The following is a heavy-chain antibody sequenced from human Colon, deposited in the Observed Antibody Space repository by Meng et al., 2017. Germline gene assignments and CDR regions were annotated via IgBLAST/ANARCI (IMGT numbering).Heavy chain of an antibody. CDR1: GYTFTKYA. D-gene: IGHD3-22*01. J-gene: IGHJ4*02. CDR2: IYTNTGNP. V-gene: IGHV7-4-1*02. CDR3: ARVGDTSGYYSNDY. Sequence: ASVKVSCKASGYTFTKYAMNWVRQAPGQGLEWMGWIYTNTGNPTYAQGFTGRFVISLDTSVSTTYLQISSLTAEDTAIYYCARVGDTSGYYSNDYWGQGNPVNGAS.